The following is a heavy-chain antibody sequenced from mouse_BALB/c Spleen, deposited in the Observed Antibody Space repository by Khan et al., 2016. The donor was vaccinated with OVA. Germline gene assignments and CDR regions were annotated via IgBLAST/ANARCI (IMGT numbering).Heavy chain of an antibody. Sequence: VRLQQSGPELVKPGASMKISCKASGYSFTGYTMNWVKQSHGKNLEWIGLINPYNGGTSYNQKFKGKATLTVDKSSSTAYMELLSLTSEDSAVYDCAREGYGYDGAWFAYWGQGTLVTVSA. V-gene: IGHV1-18*01. CDR1: GYSFTGYT. CDR3: AREGYGYDGAWFAY. J-gene: IGHJ3*01. D-gene: IGHD2-14*01. CDR2: INPYNGGT.